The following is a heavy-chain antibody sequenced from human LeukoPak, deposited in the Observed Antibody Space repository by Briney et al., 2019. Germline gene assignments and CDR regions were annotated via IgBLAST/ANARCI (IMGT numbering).Heavy chain of an antibody. Sequence: PGGSLRLSCAASGFTFRSYAMSWVRQAPGKGLEWVSAISGSGGSTYYADSVKGRFTISRDNPKNTLYLQMNSLRAEDTAVYYCARYPDIVVVPAAYFDYWGQGTLVTVSS. CDR1: GFTFRSYA. CDR3: ARYPDIVVVPAAYFDY. V-gene: IGHV3-23*01. CDR2: ISGSGGST. D-gene: IGHD2-2*01. J-gene: IGHJ4*02.